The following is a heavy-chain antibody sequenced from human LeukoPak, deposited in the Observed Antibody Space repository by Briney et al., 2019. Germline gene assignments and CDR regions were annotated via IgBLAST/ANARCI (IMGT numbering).Heavy chain of an antibody. V-gene: IGHV3-48*03. D-gene: IGHD3-10*01. J-gene: IGHJ4*02. CDR1: GFTFSSYE. CDR3: ARDKGGMVPFDY. CDR2: ISSSGSTI. Sequence: GGSLRLSCAASGFTFSSYEMNWVRQAPGKGLEWVSYISSSGSTIYYADSVKGRFTISRDNAKNSLYLQMNSLRAEDTAVYFCARDKGGMVPFDYWGQGTLVTVSS.